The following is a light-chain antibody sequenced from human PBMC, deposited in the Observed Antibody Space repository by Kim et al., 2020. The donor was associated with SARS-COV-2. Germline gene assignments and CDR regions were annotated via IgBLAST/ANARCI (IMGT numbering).Light chain of an antibody. CDR3: QQSNSSPRT. J-gene: IGKJ1*01. Sequence: DIQMTQSPSSVSASVGDRVTITCRASQNISTYLAWYQQKPEKAPKLLIYAASHLESGVPSRFRGSGSGTEFTLTISSLQPEDVATYYCQQSNSSPRTFGEGTKVDIK. V-gene: IGKV1-12*01. CDR2: AAS. CDR1: QNISTY.